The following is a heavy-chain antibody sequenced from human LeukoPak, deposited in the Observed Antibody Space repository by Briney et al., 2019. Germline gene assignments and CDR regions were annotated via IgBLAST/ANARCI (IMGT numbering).Heavy chain of an antibody. CDR2: INSDGSST. D-gene: IGHD3-22*01. J-gene: IGHJ3*02. CDR1: GFTFSTYG. Sequence: GGSLRLSCAASGFTFSTYGIHWVRQAPGKGLVWVSRINSDGSSTTYADSVKGRFTISRDNAKNSLYLQMNSLRAEDTAVYYCARAEGYYDTSGYSIGAFDIWGQGTMVTVSS. V-gene: IGHV3-74*01. CDR3: ARAEGYYDTSGYSIGAFDI.